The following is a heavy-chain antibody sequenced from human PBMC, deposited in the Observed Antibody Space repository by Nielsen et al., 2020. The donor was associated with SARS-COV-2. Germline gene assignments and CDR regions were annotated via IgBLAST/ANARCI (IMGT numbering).Heavy chain of an antibody. J-gene: IGHJ4*02. CDR1: GFTFSDYY. V-gene: IGHV3-11*05. D-gene: IGHD4-17*01. CDR2: ISSGATYT. CDR3: ARDRADYDDWRGGGV. Sequence: GESLKISCVASGFTFSDYYMNWVRQSPGKGLEWVSYISSGATYTRYADSVKGRFIVTRDNAKKSLYLQMDSLRVDDTAVYFCARDRADYDDWRGGGVWGQGTLVTVSS.